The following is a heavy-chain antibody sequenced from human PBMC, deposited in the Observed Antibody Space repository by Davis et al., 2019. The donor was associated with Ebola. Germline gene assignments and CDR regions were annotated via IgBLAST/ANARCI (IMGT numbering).Heavy chain of an antibody. CDR2: IRSKANSYAT. CDR3: SVSNSVDY. D-gene: IGHD4-23*01. J-gene: IGHJ4*02. CDR1: GFTFSGSA. V-gene: IGHV3-73*01. Sequence: GGSLRLSCAVSGFTFSGSAMHWVRQAAGKGLEWVGRIRSKANSYATAYAASVKGRFTISRDDSKNTAYLQMNSLKTEDTAVYYCSVSNSVDYWGQGTLVTVSS.